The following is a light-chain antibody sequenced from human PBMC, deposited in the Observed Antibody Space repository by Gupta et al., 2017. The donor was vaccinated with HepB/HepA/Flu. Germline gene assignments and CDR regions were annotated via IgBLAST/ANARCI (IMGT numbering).Light chain of an antibody. Sequence: EIVLTQSPGTLSLSPGERATLSCRASESFTSSYLAWYQQRPGQAPRLLIYGTSSRATGIPDRFSGSGSGTDFTLTINRLEPEDFAVYYCQQFGISPWTFGQGTKVEIK. J-gene: IGKJ1*01. CDR3: QQFGISPWT. V-gene: IGKV3-20*01. CDR1: ESFTSSY. CDR2: GTS.